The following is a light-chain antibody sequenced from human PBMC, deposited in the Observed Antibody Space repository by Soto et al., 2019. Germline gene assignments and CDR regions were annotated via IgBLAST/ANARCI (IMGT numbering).Light chain of an antibody. Sequence: QSVLRAPPSVSWAPGQRVTISCTGSSSNIGAGYDVHWYQQRPGAAPKLLISANINRPSGVPDRFSGSKSGTSASLAITGLQADAEGDYYCQSYDSTLSARYVFGTGTKVTVL. CDR3: QSYDSTLSARYV. V-gene: IGLV1-40*01. J-gene: IGLJ1*01. CDR2: ANI. CDR1: SSNIGAGYD.